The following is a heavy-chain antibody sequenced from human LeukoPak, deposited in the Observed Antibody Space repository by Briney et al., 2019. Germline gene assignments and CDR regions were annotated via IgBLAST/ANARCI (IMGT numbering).Heavy chain of an antibody. CDR1: GFTFTNDF. Sequence: PGGSLRLSCAASGFTFTNDFMTWVRQAPGKGLEWVANMKVDGSDIHYVDSVKGRLTISSDNARDSLYLQMNTLRVADTAVYYCARGRGWIYDYWGQGTLVTVSS. CDR2: MKVDGSDI. J-gene: IGHJ4*02. CDR3: ARGRGWIYDY. V-gene: IGHV3-7*04. D-gene: IGHD6-19*01.